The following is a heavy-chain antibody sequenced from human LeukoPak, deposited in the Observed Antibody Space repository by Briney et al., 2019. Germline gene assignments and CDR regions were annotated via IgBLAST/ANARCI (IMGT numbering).Heavy chain of an antibody. J-gene: IGHJ5*02. CDR1: GYTFTSYA. D-gene: IGHD3-22*01. CDR2: INAGNGNT. CDR3: ARGGYYYDSSGYLDT. Sequence: GASVKVSCKASGYTFTSYAMHWVRQAPGQRLEWMGWINAGNGNTKYSQKFQGRVTMTRDTSASTAYMELSSLRSEDTAVYYCARGGYYYDSSGYLDTWGQGTLVTVSS. V-gene: IGHV1-3*01.